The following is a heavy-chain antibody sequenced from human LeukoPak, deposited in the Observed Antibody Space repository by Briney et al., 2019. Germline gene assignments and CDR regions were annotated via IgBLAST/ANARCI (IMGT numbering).Heavy chain of an antibody. J-gene: IGHJ4*02. CDR1: GFTFSSYS. CDR2: ISSSSSYI. CDR3: ARDRSPFWSGYAGSAHSY. Sequence: PGGSLRLSCAASGFTFSSYSMNWVRQAPGKGLGWGSSISSSSSYIYYADSVKGRFTISRDNAKNSLYLQMNSLRAEDTAVYYCARDRSPFWSGYAGSAHSYWGQGTLVTVSS. D-gene: IGHD3-3*01. V-gene: IGHV3-21*01.